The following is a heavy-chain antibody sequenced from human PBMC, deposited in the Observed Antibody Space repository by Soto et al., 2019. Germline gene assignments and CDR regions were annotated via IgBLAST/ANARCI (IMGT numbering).Heavy chain of an antibody. CDR1: GGSFSGYY. V-gene: IGHV4-34*01. CDR2: INHSGST. D-gene: IGHD6-19*01. CDR3: ARGEAVAGPPLNWFDP. Sequence: SETLSLTCAVYGGSFSGYYWSWIRQPPGKGLEWIGEINHSGSTNYNPSLKSRVTISVDTSKNQFSLKLSSVTAADTAVYYCARGEAVAGPPLNWFDPWGQGTLVTVSS. J-gene: IGHJ5*02.